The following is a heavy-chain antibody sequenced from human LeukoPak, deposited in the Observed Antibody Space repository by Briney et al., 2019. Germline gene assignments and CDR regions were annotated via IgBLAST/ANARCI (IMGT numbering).Heavy chain of an antibody. CDR2: IYYSGST. CDR3: AGRDYYGSSGYDY. CDR1: GGSISSYY. V-gene: IGHV4-59*08. D-gene: IGHD3-22*01. Sequence: SETLSLTCTVSGGSISSYYWSWIRQPPGKGLEWIGYIYYSGSTNYNPSLKSRVTISVDTSKNQFSLKLSSVTAADTAVYYCAGRDYYGSSGYDYWGQGTLVTVSS. J-gene: IGHJ4*02.